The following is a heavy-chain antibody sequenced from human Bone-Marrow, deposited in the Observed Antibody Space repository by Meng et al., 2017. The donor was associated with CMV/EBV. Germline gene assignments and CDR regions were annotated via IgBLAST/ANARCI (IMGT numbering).Heavy chain of an antibody. V-gene: IGHV3-21*01. CDR3: ARSLSGRGDYYYGMDV. Sequence: GESLKISCAASGFTFSSYSMNWVRQAPGKGLEWVSFISRSSSYIYNADSVKGRFTISRENAKNSLYLQMNSLRAGDTAVYYCARSLSGRGDYYYGMDVWGQGTTVTVSS. CDR2: ISRSSSYI. J-gene: IGHJ6*02. CDR1: GFTFSSYS.